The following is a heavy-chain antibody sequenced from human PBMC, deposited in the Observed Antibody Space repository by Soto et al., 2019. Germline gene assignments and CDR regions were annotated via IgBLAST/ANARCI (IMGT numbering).Heavy chain of an antibody. CDR3: ARGTTMIVAGGAFDI. CDR1: GGTFSSYA. Sequence: ASVKVSCKASGGTFSSYAISWVRQAPGQGLEWMGGIIPIFGTANYAQKFQGRVTITADESTSTAYMELSSLRSEDTAVYYCARGTTMIVAGGAFDIWGQGTMVTVSS. D-gene: IGHD3-22*01. V-gene: IGHV1-69*13. CDR2: IIPIFGTA. J-gene: IGHJ3*02.